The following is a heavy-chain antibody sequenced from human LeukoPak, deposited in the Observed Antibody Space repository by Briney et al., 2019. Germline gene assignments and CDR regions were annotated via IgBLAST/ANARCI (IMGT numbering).Heavy chain of an antibody. Sequence: GGSLRLSCAASGFTFSSYAMSWVRQAPGKGLEWVSAISGSGGSTYYADSVKVRFTISRDNSKNTLYLQMNSLRAEDTAVYYCAKDHYDFWSGYYIHFDYWGQGTLVTVSS. D-gene: IGHD3-3*01. CDR3: AKDHYDFWSGYYIHFDY. J-gene: IGHJ4*02. CDR2: ISGSGGST. V-gene: IGHV3-23*01. CDR1: GFTFSSYA.